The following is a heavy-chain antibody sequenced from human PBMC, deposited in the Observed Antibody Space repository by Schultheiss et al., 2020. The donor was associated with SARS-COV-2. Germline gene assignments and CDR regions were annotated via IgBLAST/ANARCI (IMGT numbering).Heavy chain of an antibody. CDR3: ARSLPAPSTTTRFLFDL. V-gene: IGHV3-30*03. Sequence: GESLKISCAGSAFTFSSYAMHWVRQSPGKGLEWVTAISHDSVWRQFADSVNDRFTIARDNSRDTMYWQMNSLRLEDTGVYFCARSLPAPSTTTRFLFDLWGRGTMVTVSS. CDR2: ISHDSVWR. D-gene: IGHD1-14*01. CDR1: AFTFSSYA. J-gene: IGHJ3*01.